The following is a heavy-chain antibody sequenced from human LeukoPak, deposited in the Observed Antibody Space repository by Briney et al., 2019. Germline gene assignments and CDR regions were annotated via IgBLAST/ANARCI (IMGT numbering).Heavy chain of an antibody. J-gene: IGHJ4*02. CDR1: GFTLSSYS. D-gene: IGHD6-19*01. CDR3: ARSKWDTSGWYYFHY. CDR2: ISSSSSTI. Sequence: GGSLRLSCAASGFTLSSYSMNWVRQAPGKGLEWVSYISSSSSTIYYADSVKGRFTISRDNAKNSLYLQMNSLRAEDTAVYYCARSKWDTSGWYYFHYGGQGTLVTVSS. V-gene: IGHV3-48*01.